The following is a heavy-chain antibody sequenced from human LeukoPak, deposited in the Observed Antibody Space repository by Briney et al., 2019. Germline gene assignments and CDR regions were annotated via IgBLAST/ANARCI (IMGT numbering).Heavy chain of an antibody. D-gene: IGHD3-16*01. CDR1: GGSISSYY. J-gene: IGHJ3*02. CDR2: IYYSGST. Sequence: KPSETQSLTCTVSGGSISSYYWSWIRQPPGKGLEWVGYIYYSGSTNYNPSLKSRVTISVDTSKNQFSLKLSSVTAADTAVYYCARRPGSDRRAYGTFDIWGQGAMVTVS. V-gene: IGHV4-59*01. CDR3: ARRPGSDRRAYGTFDI.